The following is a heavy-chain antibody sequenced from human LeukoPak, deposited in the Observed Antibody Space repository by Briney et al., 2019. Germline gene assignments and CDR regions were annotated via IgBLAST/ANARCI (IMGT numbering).Heavy chain of an antibody. J-gene: IGHJ4*02. Sequence: SETLSLTCTVSGGSVSSGSYYWSWIRQPPGKGLEWIGYIYYSGSTNYNPSLKSRVTISVDTSKNQFSLKLSSVTAADTAVYYCARARGYCTNGVCCPRSAGFDYWGQGTLVTVSS. CDR2: IYYSGST. CDR1: GGSVSSGSYY. CDR3: ARARGYCTNGVCCPRSAGFDY. V-gene: IGHV4-61*01. D-gene: IGHD2-8*01.